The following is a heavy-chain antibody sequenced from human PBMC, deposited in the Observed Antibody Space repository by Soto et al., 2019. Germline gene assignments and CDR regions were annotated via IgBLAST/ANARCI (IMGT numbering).Heavy chain of an antibody. J-gene: IGHJ6*02. CDR2: IYYSGST. Sequence: SETLSLTCTVSGGSISSYYWGWIRQPPGKGLEWIGSIYYSGSTYYNPSLKSRVTISVDTSKNQFSLKLSSVTAADTAVYYCARARIAARGYYYYGMDVWGQGTTVTVSS. D-gene: IGHD6-6*01. CDR3: ARARIAARGYYYYGMDV. V-gene: IGHV4-39*01. CDR1: GGSISSYY.